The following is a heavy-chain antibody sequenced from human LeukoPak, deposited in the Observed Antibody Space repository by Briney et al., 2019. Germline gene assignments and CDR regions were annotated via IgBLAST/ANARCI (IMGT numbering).Heavy chain of an antibody. Sequence: GGSLRLSCAASGFTFSSYWMSWVRQAPGKGLEWVSSISSSSSYIYYADSVKGRFTISRDNAKNSLYLQMNSLRAEDTAVYYCARDVWDIVVVPAAMPFGMDVWGQGTTVTVSS. CDR2: ISSSSSYI. CDR3: ARDVWDIVVVPAAMPFGMDV. CDR1: GFTFSSYW. J-gene: IGHJ6*02. D-gene: IGHD2-2*01. V-gene: IGHV3-21*01.